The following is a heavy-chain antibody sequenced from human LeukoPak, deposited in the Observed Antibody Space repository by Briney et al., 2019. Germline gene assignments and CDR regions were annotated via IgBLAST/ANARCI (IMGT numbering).Heavy chain of an antibody. CDR1: GGSISSSSYY. CDR2: IYYSGSP. Sequence: SETLSLTCTVSGGSISSSSYYWGWIRQPPGKGLEWIGSIYYSGSPYYNPSLKSRVTISVDTSKNQFSLRLSSVTAADTAVYYCATWRTAKTGFDYWGQGTLVTVSS. D-gene: IGHD1-1*01. J-gene: IGHJ4*02. V-gene: IGHV4-39*01. CDR3: ATWRTAKTGFDY.